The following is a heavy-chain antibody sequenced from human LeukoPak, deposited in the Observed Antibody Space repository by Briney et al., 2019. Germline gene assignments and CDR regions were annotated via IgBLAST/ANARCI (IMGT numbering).Heavy chain of an antibody. J-gene: IGHJ4*02. Sequence: GGSLRLSCAASGFTFDDYAMHWVRQAPGKGLEWVSGISWNSGSIGYADSVRGRFTISRDNSKNTLYLQMNSLRAEDTAVYYCARDLAAYGSGSTPYYWGQGTLVTVSS. CDR3: ARDLAAYGSGSTPYY. V-gene: IGHV3-9*01. CDR2: ISWNSGSI. D-gene: IGHD3-10*01. CDR1: GFTFDDYA.